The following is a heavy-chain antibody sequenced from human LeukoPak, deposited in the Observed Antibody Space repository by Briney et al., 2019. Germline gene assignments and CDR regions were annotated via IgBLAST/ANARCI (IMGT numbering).Heavy chain of an antibody. CDR2: IYHSGST. CDR3: ARGGGYASPIGY. Sequence: PSETLSLTCAVYGGSFSGYYWSWIRQPPGKGLEWIGYIYHSGSTNYNPSPKSRVTISVDTSKNQFSLKLSSVTAADTAVYYCARGGGYASPIGYWGQGALVTVSS. V-gene: IGHV4-59*01. J-gene: IGHJ4*02. CDR1: GGSFSGYY. D-gene: IGHD5-12*01.